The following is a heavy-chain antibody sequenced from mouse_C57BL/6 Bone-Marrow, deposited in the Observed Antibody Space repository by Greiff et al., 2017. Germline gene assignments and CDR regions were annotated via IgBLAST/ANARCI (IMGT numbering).Heavy chain of an antibody. J-gene: IGHJ4*01. CDR1: GFTFSSYA. Sequence: EVKLMESGGGLVKPGGSLKLSCAASGFTFSSYAMSWVRQTPEKRLEWVATISDGGSYTYYPDNVKGRFTISRDNAKNNLYLQMSHLKSEDTAMYYCARGWDYYAMDYWGQGTSVTVSS. D-gene: IGHD4-1*01. V-gene: IGHV5-4*03. CDR3: ARGWDYYAMDY. CDR2: ISDGGSYT.